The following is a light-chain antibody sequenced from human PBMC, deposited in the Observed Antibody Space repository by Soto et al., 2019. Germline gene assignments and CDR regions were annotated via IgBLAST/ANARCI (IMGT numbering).Light chain of an antibody. CDR1: ESVTSS. V-gene: IGKV3D-15*03. CDR3: HQRQSWPRT. J-gene: IGKJ1*01. CDR2: AAS. Sequence: EIVMTQSPATLSVSPGDRATLSCRASESVTSSLAWYQQKPGQPPRLLIYAASIRAAGTPARFSASGSGTDFTLTISDVQPEDFALYYCHQRQSWPRTFGQGTKVDIK.